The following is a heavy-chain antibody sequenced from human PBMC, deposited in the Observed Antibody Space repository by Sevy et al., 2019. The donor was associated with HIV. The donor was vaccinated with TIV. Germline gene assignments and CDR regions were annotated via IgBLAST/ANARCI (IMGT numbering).Heavy chain of an antibody. J-gene: IGHJ6*03. CDR2: IIPIFGTA. Sequence: ASVKVSCKASGGTFSSYAISWVRQAPGQGLEWMGGIIPIFGTANYAQKFQGRVTITADKSTSTAYMELRSLRSEDTAVDYCARDRSSSWYEGGYYYYYYYMDVWGKGTTVTVSS. V-gene: IGHV1-69*06. D-gene: IGHD6-13*01. CDR1: GGTFSSYA. CDR3: ARDRSSSWYEGGYYYYYYYMDV.